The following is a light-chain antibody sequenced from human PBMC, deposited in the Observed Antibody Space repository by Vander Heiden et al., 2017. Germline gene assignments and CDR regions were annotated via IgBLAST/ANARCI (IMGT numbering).Light chain of an antibody. V-gene: IGKV1-9*01. Sequence: IQLTQSPSSLSASVGDRVTITCRTSQGSSNYLAWYQQIPGKAPNLLIYAASTLTSGVPSRCSGRGSGTDITPTISRLQDEDVATYYWQQVDTYPRTFGQGTKVDIK. CDR1: QGSSNY. J-gene: IGKJ1*01. CDR2: AAS. CDR3: QQVDTYPRT.